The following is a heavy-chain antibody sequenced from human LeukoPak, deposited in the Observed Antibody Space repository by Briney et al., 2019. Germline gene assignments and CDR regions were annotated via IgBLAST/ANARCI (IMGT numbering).Heavy chain of an antibody. V-gene: IGHV4-4*02. CDR3: ASDSWECRGWYFGY. CDR1: GGTISSSRW. J-gene: IGHJ4*02. CDR2: IFHSGSA. Sequence: SGTLSLTGSVSGGTISSSRWRGWVRQPPGKGLEWIGEIFHSGSANYNPSLKSRVTMSVDKSKNRFSLILSSVTAADTAVYYCASDSWECRGWYFGYWRRGTLVTVSS. D-gene: IGHD6-19*01.